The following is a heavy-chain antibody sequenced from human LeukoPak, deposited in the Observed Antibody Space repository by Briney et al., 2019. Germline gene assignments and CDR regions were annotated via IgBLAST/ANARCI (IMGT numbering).Heavy chain of an antibody. Sequence: GGSLRLSCAASGFTFSNYAMNWVRQAPGKGLEWVSVIYSGGSTYYADSVKGRFTISRDNSKNTLYLQMNSLRAEDTAVYYCARVLAVVVAATTSDAFDIWGQGTMVTVSS. V-gene: IGHV3-53*01. J-gene: IGHJ3*02. CDR1: GFTFSNYA. D-gene: IGHD2-15*01. CDR3: ARVLAVVVAATTSDAFDI. CDR2: IYSGGST.